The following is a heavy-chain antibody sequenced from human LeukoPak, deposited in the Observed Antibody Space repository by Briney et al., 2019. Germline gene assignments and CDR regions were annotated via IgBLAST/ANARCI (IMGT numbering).Heavy chain of an antibody. V-gene: IGHV4-34*01. Sequence: SETLSLTCAVYGGSFSGYYWSWIRQPPGKGLGWIGEINHSGNTNYNPSLKNRVTISLDTSKNQFSLKLSSVTAADTAVYYCTRGLAADGMDVWGQGTTVTVSS. D-gene: IGHD6-25*01. CDR3: TRGLAADGMDV. CDR1: GGSFSGYY. J-gene: IGHJ6*02. CDR2: INHSGNT.